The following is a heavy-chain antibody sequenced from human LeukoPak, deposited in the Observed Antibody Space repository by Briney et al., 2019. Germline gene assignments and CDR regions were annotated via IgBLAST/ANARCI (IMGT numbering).Heavy chain of an antibody. V-gene: IGHV1-46*01. D-gene: IGHD3-10*01. CDR3: ARMYYGSGNAWDYYYYMDV. J-gene: IGHJ6*03. CDR1: GYTFTSYY. Sequence: GPVKVSCKASGYTFTSYYMHWVRQAPGQGLEWMGIINPSGGSTSYAQKFQGRVTMTRDTSTSTVYMELSSLRSEDTAVYYCARMYYGSGNAWDYYYYMDVWGKGTTVTISS. CDR2: INPSGGST.